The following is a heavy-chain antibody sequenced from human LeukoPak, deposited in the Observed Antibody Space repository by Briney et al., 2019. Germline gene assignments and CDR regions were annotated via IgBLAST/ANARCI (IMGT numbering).Heavy chain of an antibody. V-gene: IGHV4-4*02. D-gene: IGHD5-12*01. CDR3: ARGGYSGYDSPFYYYGMDV. Sequence: SETLSLTCAVSGGSISSSNWWSWVRQPPGKGLEWNGYIYYSGSTNDSPSLKSRVTISVDTSKNQCSLKLSSVTAADTAVYYCARGGYSGYDSPFYYYGMDVWSQGTTVTVSS. CDR1: GGSISSSNW. CDR2: IYYSGST. J-gene: IGHJ6*02.